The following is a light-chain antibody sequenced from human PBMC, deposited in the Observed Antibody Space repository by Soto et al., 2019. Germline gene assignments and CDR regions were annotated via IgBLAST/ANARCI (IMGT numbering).Light chain of an antibody. V-gene: IGLV2-23*01. CDR3: CSYAGSSTL. Sequence: QSALTQPASVSGSPGQSITISCTGTSSDVGSYNLVSWYQQHPGKAPKLMIYEGSKRPSGVSNRFSGSKSGNTASLTISGLPAEDEADYYCCSYAGSSTLFGGGTQLTVL. CDR1: SSDVGSYNL. J-gene: IGLJ2*01. CDR2: EGS.